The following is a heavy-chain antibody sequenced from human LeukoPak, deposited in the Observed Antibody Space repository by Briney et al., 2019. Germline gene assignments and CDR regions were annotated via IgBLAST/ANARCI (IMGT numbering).Heavy chain of an antibody. CDR3: AKDFPQVPQDYYDSICYFDY. J-gene: IGHJ4*02. Sequence: ASGKVSCKAAGYTFINYGITWVRQAPVQGLEWMGWISPYNGNTKYLQKLQGRVTMTTDTSTSTAYMEVRSLSSDDTAVYYCAKDFPQVPQDYYDSICYFDYWGQGTLVTVSS. V-gene: IGHV1-18*01. D-gene: IGHD3-22*01. CDR1: GYTFINYG. CDR2: ISPYNGNT.